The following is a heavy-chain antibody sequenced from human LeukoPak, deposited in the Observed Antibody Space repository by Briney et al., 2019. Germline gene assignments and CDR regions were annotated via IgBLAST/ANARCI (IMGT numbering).Heavy chain of an antibody. CDR3: AKATYSSGWNLYFDY. V-gene: IGHV3-23*01. D-gene: IGHD6-25*01. J-gene: IGHJ4*02. CDR2: ISGSGDIT. Sequence: GGSLRLSCAASGFSFSIYAMNWVRQAPGKGLEWVSVISGSGDITYYADSVKGRFTISRDNSKNTLYLQMNSLRAEDTAVYYCAKATYSSGWNLYFDYWGQGTLVTVSS. CDR1: GFSFSIYA.